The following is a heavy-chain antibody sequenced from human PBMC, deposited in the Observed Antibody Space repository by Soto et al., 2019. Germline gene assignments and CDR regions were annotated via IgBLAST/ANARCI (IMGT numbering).Heavy chain of an antibody. CDR3: AKYYYGSGSIRAFDI. D-gene: IGHD3-10*01. J-gene: IGHJ3*02. Sequence: GGSLRLSCAASGFNFRNFPMTWVRQVPGERLEWVSSIVGSGDNTYYADSVKGRFTISRDNSKTTLYLQMNSLRAEDTAVYYCAKYYYGSGSIRAFDIWGQGTMVTVSS. CDR2: IVGSGDNT. CDR1: GFNFRNFP. V-gene: IGHV3-23*01.